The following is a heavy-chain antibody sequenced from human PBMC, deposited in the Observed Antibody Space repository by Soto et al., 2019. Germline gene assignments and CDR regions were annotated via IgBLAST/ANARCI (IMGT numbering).Heavy chain of an antibody. CDR3: AKGRPGVAAAPDY. CDR1: GFTFSDFA. D-gene: IGHD2-21*01. J-gene: IGHJ4*02. Sequence: GGSLRLSCAASGFTFSDFAMAWVRQAPGKGLEWVSSASGSGSGAYYADSVKGRFTISRDNSKNTLFLHMTNLRAGDTALYFCAKGRPGVAAAPDYWGQGTLVTVSS. V-gene: IGHV3-23*01. CDR2: ASGSGSGA.